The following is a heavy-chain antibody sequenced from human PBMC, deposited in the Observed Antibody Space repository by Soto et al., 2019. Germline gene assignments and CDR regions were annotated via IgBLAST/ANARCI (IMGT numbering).Heavy chain of an antibody. V-gene: IGHV1-3*01. CDR1: GYTFTSSA. CDR2: INAGNGNT. D-gene: IGHD3-22*01. Sequence: EASVKLSCKASGYTFTSSAMHWVRQAPGQRLEWMGWINAGNGNTKYSQKFQGRITITRDTSASTAYMELSSLRSEDTAVYYCARDSSGYYYLDYWGQGTLVTVS. CDR3: ARDSSGYYYLDY. J-gene: IGHJ4*02.